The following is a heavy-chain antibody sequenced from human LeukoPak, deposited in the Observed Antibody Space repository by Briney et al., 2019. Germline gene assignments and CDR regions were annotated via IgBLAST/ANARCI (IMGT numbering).Heavy chain of an antibody. Sequence: PSETLSLTCAVYGGSFSGYYWSWIRQPPGKGLEWIGEINHSGSTNYNPSLKSRVTISVDTSKNQFSLKLSSVTAADTAVYYRARSVVTPERSAFDIWDQGTMVTVSS. CDR1: GGSFSGYY. D-gene: IGHD4-23*01. CDR2: INHSGST. V-gene: IGHV4-34*01. J-gene: IGHJ3*02. CDR3: ARSVVTPERSAFDI.